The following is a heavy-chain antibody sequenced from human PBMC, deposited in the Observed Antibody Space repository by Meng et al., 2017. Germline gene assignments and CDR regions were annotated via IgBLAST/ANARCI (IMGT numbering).Heavy chain of an antibody. Sequence: GSLRLSCTVSGGSTSSYYWSWIRQPPGKGLEWIAYIYYSGSTNYNPSLKSRVTISVDTSKNQFSLKLSSVTAADTAVYYCASQLAAQNFDYWGQGTLVTVSS. J-gene: IGHJ4*02. V-gene: IGHV4-59*01. CDR3: ASQLAAQNFDY. D-gene: IGHD6-6*01. CDR1: GGSTSSYY. CDR2: IYYSGST.